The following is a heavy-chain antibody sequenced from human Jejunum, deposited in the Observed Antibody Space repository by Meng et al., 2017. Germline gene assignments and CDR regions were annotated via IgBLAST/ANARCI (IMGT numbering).Heavy chain of an antibody. CDR1: GFTFSSYW. Sequence: GESLKISCAASGFTFSSYWMSWVRQAPGKGLEWVANIKQDGSDKYYVDSVKGRFTISRDNAKNSLYLQMNSLTAEDTAVYYCATSADASSVYRAFDIWGQGTMVTVSS. CDR2: IKQDGSDK. D-gene: IGHD5/OR15-5a*01. V-gene: IGHV3-7*01. CDR3: ATSADASSVYRAFDI. J-gene: IGHJ3*02.